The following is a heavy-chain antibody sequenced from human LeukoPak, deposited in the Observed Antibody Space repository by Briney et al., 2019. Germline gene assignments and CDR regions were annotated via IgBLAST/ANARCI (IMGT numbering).Heavy chain of an antibody. CDR3: ARGKMVRGYYFDY. J-gene: IGHJ4*02. D-gene: IGHD3-10*01. V-gene: IGHV3-11*04. CDR1: GLTVSSNC. Sequence: GGSLRLSCTASGLTVSSNCMSWVRQAPGKGLEWVSYISSSGSTIYYADSVKGRFTISRDNAKNSLYLQMNSLRAEDTAVYYCARGKMVRGYYFDYWGQGALVTVSS. CDR2: ISSSGSTI.